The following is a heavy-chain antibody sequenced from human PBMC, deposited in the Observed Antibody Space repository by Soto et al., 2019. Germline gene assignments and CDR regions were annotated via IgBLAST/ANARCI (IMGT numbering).Heavy chain of an antibody. CDR2: IYPGDSDT. CDR1: GYSFTSYW. D-gene: IGHD6-6*01. CDR3: ARHESGGSIAAPNWFDP. Sequence: PGQSLKISCKGSGYSFTSYWIGCVRQMAGKGLEWMVIIYPGDSDTRYSPSFQGQVTISADKSISTAYLQWSRLKASDTAMYYCARHESGGSIAAPNWFDPWDQGTLVTVSS. J-gene: IGHJ5*02. V-gene: IGHV5-51*01.